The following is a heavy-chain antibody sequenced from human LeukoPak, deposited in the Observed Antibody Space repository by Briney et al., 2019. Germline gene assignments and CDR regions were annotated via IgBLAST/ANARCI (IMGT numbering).Heavy chain of an antibody. D-gene: IGHD6-13*01. CDR3: ARGYSSSCNYFDY. Sequence: SETLSLTCTVSGGSISNYWWSWIRQPPGKGLEWVGYVFYSGGKNYNPSLKSRFTISVDTSKKQFSLKLSSVTAADTAVYYCARGYSSSCNYFDYWGQGTLVT. CDR2: VFYSGGK. V-gene: IGHV4-59*01. J-gene: IGHJ4*02. CDR1: GGSISNYW.